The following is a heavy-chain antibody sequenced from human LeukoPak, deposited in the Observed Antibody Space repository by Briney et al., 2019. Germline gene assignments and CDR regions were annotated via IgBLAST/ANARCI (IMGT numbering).Heavy chain of an antibody. CDR3: VRKGGWGGGAASLTEF. V-gene: IGHV4-39*01. CDR1: GVSISTSTHY. Sequence: SETLSLTCTVSGVSISTSTHYWAWIRQPPGKGLEWIASMFYRGSTYYNASLRSRVTLSVDTSMNQFSLKLSSVTASDTATFYWVRKGGWGGGAASLTEFWGQGTLVTVSS. J-gene: IGHJ4*02. CDR2: MFYRGST. D-gene: IGHD2-15*01.